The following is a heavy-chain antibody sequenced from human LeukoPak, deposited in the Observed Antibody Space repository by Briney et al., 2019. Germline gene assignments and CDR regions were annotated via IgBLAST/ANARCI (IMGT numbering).Heavy chain of an antibody. V-gene: IGHV3-23*01. Sequence: PGGSLRLSCAASGFTFSSYGMSWVRQAPGKGLEWVSTISSSAGSTEYADAVKGRFTISRDNSKNTLYLQMNSLRAEDTAVYYCGLWGDYVGPARFDPWGQGTLVTVSS. J-gene: IGHJ5*02. D-gene: IGHD4-17*01. CDR3: GLWGDYVGPARFDP. CDR2: ISSSAGST. CDR1: GFTFSSYG.